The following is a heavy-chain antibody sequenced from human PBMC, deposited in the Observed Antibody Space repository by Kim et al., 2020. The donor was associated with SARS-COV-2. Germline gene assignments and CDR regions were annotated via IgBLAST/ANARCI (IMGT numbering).Heavy chain of an antibody. CDR2: IYYNGNT. CDR1: GVSTSSSSYY. Sequence: SETLSLTCTVSGVSTSSSSYYWGWIRQPPGKGLEWIGSIYYNGNTYYNPSLKSRITISIYTSKNQISLQLSAVTVADTAIYYCARRPYVATETVSMAHDYWGQGTLVTVSS. J-gene: IGHJ4*02. D-gene: IGHD1-26*01. CDR3: ARRPYVATETVSMAHDY. V-gene: IGHV4-39*01.